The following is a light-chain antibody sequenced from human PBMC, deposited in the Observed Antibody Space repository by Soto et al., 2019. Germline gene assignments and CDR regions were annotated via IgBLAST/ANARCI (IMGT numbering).Light chain of an antibody. CDR1: QGISSY. CDR3: QQLNSYPPWT. J-gene: IGKJ1*01. Sequence: DIQLTQSPSFLSASVGDRVTITCRASQGISSYLAWYQQKPGKAPKLLIYAASTLQSGVPSRFSGSGSGTELTLTIRSLQPEDFATYYCQQLNSYPPWTFGQGTNVEIK. CDR2: AAS. V-gene: IGKV1-9*01.